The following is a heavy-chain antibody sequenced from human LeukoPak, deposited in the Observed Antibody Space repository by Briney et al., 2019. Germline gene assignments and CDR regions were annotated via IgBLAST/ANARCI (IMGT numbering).Heavy chain of an antibody. Sequence: PGGSLRLSCAASGFTFRNYGMHWVRQAPGKGLEWVAVISYDGTQKFYADSVKGRFTISRDNAKNTLYLQMNSLRAEDSALYYCARIRESLGLGAFDIWGQGTMVTVSS. CDR3: ARIRESLGLGAFDI. D-gene: IGHD7-27*01. V-gene: IGHV3-30*03. J-gene: IGHJ3*02. CDR2: ISYDGTQK. CDR1: GFTFRNYG.